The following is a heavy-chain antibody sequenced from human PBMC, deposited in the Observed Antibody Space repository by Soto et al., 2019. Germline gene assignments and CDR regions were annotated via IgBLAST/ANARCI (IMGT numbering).Heavy chain of an antibody. V-gene: IGHV1-69*13. CDR3: ARSDPQTLNYFDY. J-gene: IGHJ4*02. CDR1: GGTFSSYA. Sequence: SVKVSCKASGGTFSSYAISWVRQAPGQGLEWMGGIIPIFGTANYAQKFQGRVTITADESTSTAYMELSSLRSEDTAVYYCARSDPQTLNYFDYWGQGTLVTVSS. CDR2: IIPIFGTA.